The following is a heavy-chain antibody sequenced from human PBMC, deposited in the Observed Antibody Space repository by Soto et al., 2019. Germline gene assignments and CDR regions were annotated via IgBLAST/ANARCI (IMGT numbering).Heavy chain of an antibody. CDR1: GGSVSSGSYY. D-gene: IGHD3-3*01. J-gene: IGHJ6*02. Sequence: QVQLQESGPGLVKPSETLSLTCTVSGGSVSSGSYYWSWIRQPPGKGLEWIGYIYYSGSTNYNPSLKSRVTISVDTSQNQFSLKLSSVTAADTAVYYCARAPLRFLSYYYYGMDVWGQGTTVTVSS. CDR2: IYYSGST. CDR3: ARAPLRFLSYYYYGMDV. V-gene: IGHV4-61*01.